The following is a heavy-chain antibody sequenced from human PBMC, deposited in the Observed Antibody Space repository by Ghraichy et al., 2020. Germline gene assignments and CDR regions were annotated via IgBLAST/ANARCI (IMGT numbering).Heavy chain of an antibody. Sequence: LNISCTVSGGSISSYYWSWIRQPPGKGLEWIGYIYYSGSTNYNPSLKSRVTISVDTSKNQFSLKLSSVTAADTAVYYCARQWFGELLPLYAFDIWGQGTMVTVSS. V-gene: IGHV4-59*08. CDR1: GGSISSYY. CDR2: IYYSGST. CDR3: ARQWFGELLPLYAFDI. D-gene: IGHD3-10*01. J-gene: IGHJ3*02.